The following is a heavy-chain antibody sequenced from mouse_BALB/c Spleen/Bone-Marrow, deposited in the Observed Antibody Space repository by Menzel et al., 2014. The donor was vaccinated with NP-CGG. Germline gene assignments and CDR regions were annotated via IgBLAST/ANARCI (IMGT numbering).Heavy chain of an antibody. CDR3: ARPTPRYFAMDY. D-gene: IGHD6-1*01. Sequence: VMLVESGPSLVAPSQSLSITCTVSGFSLTSYGVHWVRQPPGKGLEWLGVIWAGGSTNYNSALMSRLSISKDNSKSQVFLKMNSLQTDDTAMYYCARPTPRYFAMDYWGQGTSVTVSS. J-gene: IGHJ4*01. CDR1: GFSLTSYG. V-gene: IGHV2-9*02. CDR2: IWAGGST.